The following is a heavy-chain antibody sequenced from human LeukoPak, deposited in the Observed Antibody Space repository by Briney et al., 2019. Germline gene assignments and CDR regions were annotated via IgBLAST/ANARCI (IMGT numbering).Heavy chain of an antibody. CDR2: IYYSGST. D-gene: IGHD3-10*01. J-gene: IGHJ4*02. CDR3: SRHRGSGSPYFDY. CDR1: GGSISSSSYY. V-gene: IGHV4-39*01. Sequence: LETLSLTCTVSGGSISSSSYYWGWIRQPPGKGLEWIGSIYYSGSTYYNPSLKSRVTISVDTSKNQFSLKLSSVTAADTATYYCSRHRGSGSPYFDYWGQETLVTVSS.